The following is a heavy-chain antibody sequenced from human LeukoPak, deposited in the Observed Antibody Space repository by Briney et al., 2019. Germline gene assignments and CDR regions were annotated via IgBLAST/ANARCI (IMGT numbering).Heavy chain of an antibody. J-gene: IGHJ6*03. V-gene: IGHV4-59*01. CDR1: GGSLSPYY. CDR2: IYYSGST. Sequence: SETLSLTCTVSGGSLSPYYWSWIRQPPGKGLEWIGYIYYSGSTNYNPSLKSRVTISVDTSKNQFSLKLSSVTAADTAVYYCARGLFGVVSYYYYMDVWGKGTTVTVSS. D-gene: IGHD3-3*01. CDR3: ARGLFGVVSYYYYMDV.